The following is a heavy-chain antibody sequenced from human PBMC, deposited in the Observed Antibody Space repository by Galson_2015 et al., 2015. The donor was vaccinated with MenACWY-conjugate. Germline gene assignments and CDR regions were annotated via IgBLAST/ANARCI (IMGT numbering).Heavy chain of an antibody. CDR1: GLTVSSNY. CDR2: ISGSGGST. CDR3: ANDRGYYDSSGYLVYFDY. V-gene: IGHV3-23*01. J-gene: IGHJ4*02. Sequence: SLRLSCAASGLTVSSNYMSWVRQAPGKGLEWVSAISGSGGSTYYADSVKGRFTISRDNSKNTLYLQMNSLRAEDTAVYYCANDRGYYDSSGYLVYFDYWGQGTLVTVSS. D-gene: IGHD3-22*01.